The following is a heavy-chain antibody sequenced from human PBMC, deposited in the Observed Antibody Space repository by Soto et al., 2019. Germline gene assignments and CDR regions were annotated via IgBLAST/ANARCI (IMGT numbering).Heavy chain of an antibody. CDR1: GYTFTDYS. CDR2: INAGNGNT. CDR3: ARARGNKWFDP. Sequence: ASVKVSCKASGYTFTDYSMHWVRQAPGQRLEWMGWINAGNGNTKYSQKFQGRVTITRDTSASTAYMELSSLRSEDTAVYYCARARGNKWFDPWGQGTLVTVSS. D-gene: IGHD3-10*01. V-gene: IGHV1-3*01. J-gene: IGHJ5*02.